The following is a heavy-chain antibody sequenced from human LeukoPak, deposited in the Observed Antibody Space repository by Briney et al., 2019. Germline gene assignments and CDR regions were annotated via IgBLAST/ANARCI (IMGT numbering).Heavy chain of an antibody. J-gene: IGHJ5*02. D-gene: IGHD6-19*01. CDR1: GYTFIDHG. CDR3: ARDSSSGWYNWFVP. V-gene: IGHV1-18*01. Sequence: GASVKLSCKASGYTFIDHGISWVRQAPGQGLEWMGWISAYNGNTNYAQKLQGRLTMTTDTSTRTAYMELRSLRSDDTAVYYCARDSSSGWYNWFVPWGQGSLVTVSS. CDR2: ISAYNGNT.